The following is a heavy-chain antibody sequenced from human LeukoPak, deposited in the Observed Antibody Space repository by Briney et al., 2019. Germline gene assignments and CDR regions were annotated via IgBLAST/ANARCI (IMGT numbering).Heavy chain of an antibody. CDR1: GGTFSSYA. CDR2: IIPIFGTA. CDR3: AKDRSSGSYYGFQH. J-gene: IGHJ1*01. D-gene: IGHD1-26*01. Sequence: ASVKVSCKASGGTFSSYAISWVRQAPGQGLEWMGRIIPIFGTANYAQKFQGRVTITTDESTSTAYMELSSLRAEDTAVYYCAKDRSSGSYYGFQHWGQGTLVTVSS. V-gene: IGHV1-69*05.